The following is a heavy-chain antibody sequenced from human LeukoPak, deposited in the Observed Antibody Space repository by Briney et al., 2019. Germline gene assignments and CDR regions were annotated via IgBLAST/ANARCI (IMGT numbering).Heavy chain of an antibody. J-gene: IGHJ4*02. CDR2: ISPAESDT. D-gene: IGHD2-21*02. V-gene: IGHV5-51*01. CDR3: ARVPSQGGDYNLDH. CDR1: GYSFTTDW. Sequence: GESLKISCKAYGYSFTTDWIGWVRRMPGKGLEWMGVISPAESDTRYSPSLQGQVTISADKSISTAYLQWSSLEASDTAMYYCARVPSQGGDYNLDHWGQGTLVTVSS.